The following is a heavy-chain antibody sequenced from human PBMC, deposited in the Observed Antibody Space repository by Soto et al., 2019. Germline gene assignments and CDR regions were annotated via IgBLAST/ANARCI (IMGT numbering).Heavy chain of an antibody. D-gene: IGHD6-6*01. CDR3: ARGRRAARNYYYGMDV. CDR2: INHSGSG. Sequence: SETLSLTCAVYGGSFSGYYWSWIRQPPGKGQEWMGEINHSGSGNYNPSLKSRVTISVDTSKNQFSLKLSSVTAADTAVYYCARGRRAARNYYYGMDVWGQGTTVTVSS. CDR1: GGSFSGYY. V-gene: IGHV4-34*01. J-gene: IGHJ6*02.